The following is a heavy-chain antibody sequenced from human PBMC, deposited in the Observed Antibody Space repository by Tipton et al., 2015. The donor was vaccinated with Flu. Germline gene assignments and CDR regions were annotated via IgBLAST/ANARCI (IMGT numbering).Heavy chain of an antibody. CDR3: ARVGGAVAGTDAFDI. CDR2: IYPGDSDT. V-gene: IGHV5-51*03. D-gene: IGHD6-19*01. Sequence: QSGAEVKKPGESLKISCKGSGYSFTSYWIGWVRQMPGKGLEWMGIIYPGDSDTRYSPSLQGQVTISADKSISTAYLQWSSLKASDTAMYCCARVGGAVAGTDAFDIWGQGTMVTVSS. J-gene: IGHJ3*02. CDR1: GYSFTSYW.